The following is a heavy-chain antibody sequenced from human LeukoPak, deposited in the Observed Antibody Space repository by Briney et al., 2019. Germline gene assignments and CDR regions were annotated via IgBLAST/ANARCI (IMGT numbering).Heavy chain of an antibody. J-gene: IGHJ4*02. Sequence: SLRLSCAASGFTFDDYAMHWVRQAPGKGLEWVSGISWNSGSIGYADSVKGRFTISRDNAKNSLYLQMNSLRAEDTAVYYCARDPPFQSWAYFDYWGQGTLVTVSS. D-gene: IGHD6-13*01. V-gene: IGHV3-9*01. CDR1: GFTFDDYA. CDR3: ARDPPFQSWAYFDY. CDR2: ISWNSGSI.